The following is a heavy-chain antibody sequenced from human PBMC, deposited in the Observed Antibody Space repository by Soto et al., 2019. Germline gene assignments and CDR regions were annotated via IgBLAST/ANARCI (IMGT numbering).Heavy chain of an antibody. Sequence: QVQLVESGGGVVQPGRSLRLSCAASGFTFSSYGMHWVRQAPGKGLEWVAIIWHDGNNKYYADSVKGRFTISRDNSKNTVYLKMTSLRAEDTAVYYCGSDAPVPFGGHDHWGQGTLVTVSS. CDR1: GFTFSSYG. D-gene: IGHD3-16*01. J-gene: IGHJ4*02. CDR3: GSDAPVPFGGHDH. V-gene: IGHV3-33*01. CDR2: IWHDGNNK.